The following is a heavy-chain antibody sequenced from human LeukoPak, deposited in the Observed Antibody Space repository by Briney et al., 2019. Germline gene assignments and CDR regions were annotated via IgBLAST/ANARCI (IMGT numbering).Heavy chain of an antibody. Sequence: GGSLRLSCAASGFTFSSYSMNWVRQAPGKGLEWVSSISSSSSYIYYADSVKGRFTISRDNAQNSLYLHMNSLRAEDTAVYYCARCGVVEWFDPWGQGTLVTVSS. CDR3: ARCGVVEWFDP. D-gene: IGHD2-15*01. CDR2: ISSSSSYI. V-gene: IGHV3-21*01. CDR1: GFTFSSYS. J-gene: IGHJ5*02.